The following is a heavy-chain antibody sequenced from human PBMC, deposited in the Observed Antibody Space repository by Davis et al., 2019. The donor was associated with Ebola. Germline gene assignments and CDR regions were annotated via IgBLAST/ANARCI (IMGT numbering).Heavy chain of an antibody. D-gene: IGHD3-9*01. CDR1: GGSISSSSYY. CDR2: IYYSGST. V-gene: IGHV4-39*01. J-gene: IGHJ4*02. Sequence: SETLSLTCTVSGGSISSSSYYWGWIRQPPGKGLEWIGSIYYSGSTYYNPSLKSRVTISVDTSKNQFSLKLSSVTAADPAVYYCARGDYDILTGPLNYWGQGTLVTVSS. CDR3: ARGDYDILTGPLNY.